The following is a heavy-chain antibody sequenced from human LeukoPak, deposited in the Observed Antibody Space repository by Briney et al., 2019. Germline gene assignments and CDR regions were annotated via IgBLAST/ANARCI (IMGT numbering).Heavy chain of an antibody. V-gene: IGHV1-2*02. CDR1: GYTFTNYY. D-gene: IGHD5-18*01. CDR2: INPYSGAT. CDR3: ARPITKYTAVVWDY. J-gene: IGHJ4*02. Sequence: GASVKVSCKASGYTFTNYYMHWVRQAPGQGLEWMGWINPYSGATNYVQKFQGRVLMTRDTSIGTAYMELSSLRSDDTAIYYCARPITKYTAVVWDYWGQGTLVTVSS.